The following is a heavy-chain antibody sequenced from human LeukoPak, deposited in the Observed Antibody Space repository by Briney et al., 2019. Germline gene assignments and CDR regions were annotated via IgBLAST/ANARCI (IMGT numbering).Heavy chain of an antibody. J-gene: IGHJ4*02. V-gene: IGHV1-69*05. Sequence: SVEVSCKASGGTFSSYAISWVRQAPGQGLEWMGGIIPIFGTANYAQKFQGRVTITTDESTSTAYMELSSLRSEDTAVYYCARAPRDDSSSLHLEHWGQGTLVTVSS. CDR3: ARAPRDDSSSLHLEH. CDR2: IIPIFGTA. D-gene: IGHD3-22*01. CDR1: GGTFSSYA.